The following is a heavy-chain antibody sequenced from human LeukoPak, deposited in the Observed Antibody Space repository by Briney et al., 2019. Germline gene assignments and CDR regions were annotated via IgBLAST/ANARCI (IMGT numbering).Heavy chain of an antibody. CDR1: GGTFSSYA. CDR3: AGGIVATTANFDY. D-gene: IGHD5-12*01. J-gene: IGHJ4*02. Sequence: SVKVSCKASGGTFSSYAISWVRQAPGQGLEWMGRIIPILGIANYAQKFQGRVTITADKSTSTAYMELSSLRSEDTAVYYRAGGIVATTANFDYWGQGTLVTVSS. CDR2: IIPILGIA. V-gene: IGHV1-69*04.